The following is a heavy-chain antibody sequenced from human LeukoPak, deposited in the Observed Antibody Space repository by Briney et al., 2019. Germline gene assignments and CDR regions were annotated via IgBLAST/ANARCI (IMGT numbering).Heavy chain of an antibody. CDR2: INHSGST. CDR3: ARHRYCSGGSCYGYYFDY. Sequence: SETLSLTCAVYGGSFSGYYWSWIRQPPGKGLEWIGEINHSGSTNYNPSLKSRVTISVDTSKNQFSLNLSSVTAADTAVYYCARHRYCSGGSCYGYYFDYWGQGTLVTVSS. V-gene: IGHV4-34*01. J-gene: IGHJ4*02. D-gene: IGHD2-15*01. CDR1: GGSFSGYY.